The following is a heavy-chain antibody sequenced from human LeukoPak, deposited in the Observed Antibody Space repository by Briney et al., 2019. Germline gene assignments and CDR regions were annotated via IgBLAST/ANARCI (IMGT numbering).Heavy chain of an antibody. CDR1: GFTFSSYA. CDR2: ISGSGSTI. J-gene: IGHJ4*02. Sequence: GRALRLSCAVSGFTFSSYAMHWVRQAPGKGLEWVSHISGSGSTIYYSDSVKGRFTISGDNVKNSLYLQMNSLRDEDTAVYYCATKTYWGQGTLVTVSS. V-gene: IGHV3-48*02. CDR3: ATKTY.